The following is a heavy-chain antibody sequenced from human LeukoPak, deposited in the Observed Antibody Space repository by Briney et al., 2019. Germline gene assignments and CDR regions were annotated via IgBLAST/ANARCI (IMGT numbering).Heavy chain of an antibody. CDR1: GFTVSSNY. CDR2: IYSGGST. Sequence: PGGSLRLSCAASGFTVSSNYMSWVRQAPGKGREGVAVIYSGGSTYYSDYVKGRFTISRDNSKTTPYLQMNSLRAEDTAVYYCARAGETYDYYYYGMDVWGQGTTVTVSS. V-gene: IGHV3-53*01. CDR3: ARAGETYDYYYYGMDV. J-gene: IGHJ6*02.